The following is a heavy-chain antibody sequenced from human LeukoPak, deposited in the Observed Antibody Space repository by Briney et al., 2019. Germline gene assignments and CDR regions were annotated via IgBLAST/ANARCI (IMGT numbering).Heavy chain of an antibody. D-gene: IGHD6-25*01. J-gene: IGHJ6*02. V-gene: IGHV4-30-4*01. CDR3: ASGSTLIGNGMDV. Sequence: SETLSLTCTVSGASVRSSYYYWSWIRQPPGKGLEWIGYIYYSGTMSYNPSLKGRVTISIDTSKNQFSLKLSSVTAADTAVYFCASGSTLIGNGMDVWGQGTTVTVSS. CDR2: IYYSGTM. CDR1: GASVRSSYYY.